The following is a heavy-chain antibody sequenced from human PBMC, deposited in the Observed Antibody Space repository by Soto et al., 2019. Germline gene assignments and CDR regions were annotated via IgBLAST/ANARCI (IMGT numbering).Heavy chain of an antibody. V-gene: IGHV1-2*02. Sequence: XSVKVSCKASGYSFTCYYMHWVRQAPGQGLEWMGWINPNSGGTNYAQKFQGRVTMTRDTSISTAYMELSRLRSDDTAVYYCARVGDVSYYYYGMDVWGQGTTVTVSS. CDR1: GYSFTCYY. CDR2: INPNSGGT. D-gene: IGHD4-17*01. J-gene: IGHJ6*02. CDR3: ARVGDVSYYYYGMDV.